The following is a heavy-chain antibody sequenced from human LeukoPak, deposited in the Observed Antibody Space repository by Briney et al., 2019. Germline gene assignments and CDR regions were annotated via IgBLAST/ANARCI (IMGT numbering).Heavy chain of an antibody. J-gene: IGHJ5*02. Sequence: SETLSLTCTVSGGSTSSVNYYWGWIRQPPGKGLEWIGSIYYSGSTYYNPSLKSRVTISVDTSKNQFSLKLSSVTAADTAVYYCARTFYSSPNNWFDHWGQGTLVTVSS. V-gene: IGHV4-39*01. CDR1: GGSTSSVNYY. CDR2: IYYSGST. D-gene: IGHD2/OR15-2a*01. CDR3: ARTFYSSPNNWFDH.